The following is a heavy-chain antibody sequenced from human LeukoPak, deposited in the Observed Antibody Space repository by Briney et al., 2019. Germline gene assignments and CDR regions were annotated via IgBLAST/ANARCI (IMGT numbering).Heavy chain of an antibody. CDR2: IYPGYSDA. V-gene: IGHV5-51*01. J-gene: IGHJ4*02. CDR3: ARFGYTSSIDY. CDR1: GYILTNNW. D-gene: IGHD6-13*01. Sequence: GESLKISCKVSGYILTNNWIGWVRQVPGKGLEWMRLIYPGYSDAKYSPSFQGQVTFSGYKSNSTSHLQWISPKAADTAIYYCARFGYTSSIDYWGQGTLVTVSS.